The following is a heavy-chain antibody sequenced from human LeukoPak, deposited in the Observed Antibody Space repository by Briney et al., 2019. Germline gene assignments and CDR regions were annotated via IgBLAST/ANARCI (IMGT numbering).Heavy chain of an antibody. J-gene: IGHJ6*03. CDR3: ARRGFGELSTYYYYYYMDV. D-gene: IGHD3-10*01. CDR2: IYYSGSN. V-gene: IGHV4-59*12. CDR1: GGSISNNW. Sequence: PSETLSLTCSVSGGSISNNWWSWIRQPPGKGLEWIGYIYYSGSNSYNPSLKSRLTISVDTSKNQFSLKLSSVTAADTAVYYCARRGFGELSTYYYYYYMDVWGKGTTVTVSS.